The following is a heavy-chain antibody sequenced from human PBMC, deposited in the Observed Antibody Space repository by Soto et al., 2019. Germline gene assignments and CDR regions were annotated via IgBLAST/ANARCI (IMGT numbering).Heavy chain of an antibody. Sequence: PGGSLRLSCAASGFTFSSYGVHWVRQAPGKGMEWVAVISYDGSNKYYADSVKGRFTISRDNSKNTLYLQMNSLRAEDTAVYYCAKETVDTAMVVYYFDYWGQGTPVTAPQ. J-gene: IGHJ4*02. V-gene: IGHV3-30*18. D-gene: IGHD5-18*01. CDR2: ISYDGSNK. CDR3: AKETVDTAMVVYYFDY. CDR1: GFTFSSYG.